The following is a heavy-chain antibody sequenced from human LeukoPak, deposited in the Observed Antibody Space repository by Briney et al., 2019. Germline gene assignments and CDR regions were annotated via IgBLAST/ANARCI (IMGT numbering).Heavy chain of an antibody. V-gene: IGHV4-61*02. CDR3: ARAPLLLGIVDYYYYMDV. Sequence: KPAETLSLTCTVSGGSISSGSYYWSWIRQPAGRGLEWIGRIYTSGSTNYNPSLKSRVTISVDTSKNQFSLKLSSVTAADTAVYYCARAPLLLGIVDYYYYMDVWGKGTTVTISS. CDR1: GGSISSGSYY. J-gene: IGHJ6*03. CDR2: IYTSGST. D-gene: IGHD1-26*01.